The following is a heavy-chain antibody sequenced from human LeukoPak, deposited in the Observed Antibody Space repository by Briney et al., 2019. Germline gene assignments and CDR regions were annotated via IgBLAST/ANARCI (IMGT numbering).Heavy chain of an antibody. Sequence: ASVKVSCKASGYTFTSYGISWVRQAPGQGLEWMGWISAYNGNTNYAQKLQGRVTMTTDTSTSTAYMELRSLRSDDTAVYYCARRIYCSSTSCNGNGFDYWGQGTLVTVSS. V-gene: IGHV1-18*01. J-gene: IGHJ4*02. CDR2: ISAYNGNT. D-gene: IGHD2-2*01. CDR3: ARRIYCSSTSCNGNGFDY. CDR1: GYTFTSYG.